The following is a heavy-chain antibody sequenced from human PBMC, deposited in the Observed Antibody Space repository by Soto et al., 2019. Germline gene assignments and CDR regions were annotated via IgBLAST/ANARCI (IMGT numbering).Heavy chain of an antibody. J-gene: IGHJ5*02. D-gene: IGHD2-2*01. V-gene: IGHV4-34*01. CDR3: ARRSGIYCSSTSCYALAAAGRRGYNWFDP. CDR1: GGSFSGYY. Sequence: PSETLSLTCAVYGGSFSGYYWSWIRQPPGKGLEWIGEINHSGSTNYNPSLKSRVTISVYTSKNQFPLKLSSVTAADTAVYYCARRSGIYCSSTSCYALAAAGRRGYNWFDPWGQGTLVTVSS. CDR2: INHSGST.